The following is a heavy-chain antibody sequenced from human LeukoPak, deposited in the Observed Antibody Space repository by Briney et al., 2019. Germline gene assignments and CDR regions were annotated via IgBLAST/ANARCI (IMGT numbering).Heavy chain of an antibody. J-gene: IGHJ4*02. CDR2: ISGSGSNT. D-gene: IGHD2-15*01. V-gene: IGHV3-23*01. CDR3: TKDYCSGASCPFDC. CDR1: GFIFKNYA. Sequence: PGGSLRLSCAASGFIFKNYAMNWVRQAPGNGLEWVSAISGSGSNTYYADSVKGRFTISRDNSKNTLYLQMNGLKAEDTAVYYCTKDYCSGASCPFDCWGQGTLVTVSS.